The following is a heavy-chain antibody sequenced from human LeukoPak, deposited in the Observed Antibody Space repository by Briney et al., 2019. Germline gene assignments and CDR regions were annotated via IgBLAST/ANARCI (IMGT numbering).Heavy chain of an antibody. CDR2: ISWNSGSI. J-gene: IGHJ3*02. CDR1: GFTFDDYA. V-gene: IGHV3-9*03. CDR3: AKEGTLLGGAFDI. D-gene: IGHD2-21*02. Sequence: GGSLRFSCAASGFTFDDYAMHWVRQAPGKGLEWVSGISWNSGSIGYADSVKGRFTISRDNAKNSLYLQMNSLRAEDMALYYCAKEGTLLGGAFDIWGQGTMVTVSS.